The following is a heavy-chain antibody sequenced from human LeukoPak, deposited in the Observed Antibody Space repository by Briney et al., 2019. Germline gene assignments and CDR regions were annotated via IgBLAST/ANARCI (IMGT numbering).Heavy chain of an antibody. CDR1: GYTFTGYY. J-gene: IGHJ4*02. V-gene: IGHV1-2*02. CDR2: INPKSGDT. D-gene: IGHD3-9*01. CDR3: ARDRDYDILTGHFDY. Sequence: ASVKVSCKASGYTFTGYYMHWVRQAPGQGLEWMGWINPKSGDTYYAQKFQGRVTMTRDTSISTVYVELSRLGSDDTAVYYCARDRDYDILTGHFDYWGQGTLVTVSS.